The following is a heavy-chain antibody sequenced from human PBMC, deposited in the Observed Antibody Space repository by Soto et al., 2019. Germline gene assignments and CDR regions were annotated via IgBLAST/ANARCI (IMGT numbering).Heavy chain of an antibody. D-gene: IGHD3-3*01. CDR3: ARGRDYDFWSGYYPPADV. Sequence: KTSETLSLTCAVYGGSFSGYYWSWIRQPPGKGLEWIGEINHSGSTNYNPSLKSRVTISVDTSKNQFSLKLSSVTAADTAVYYCARGRDYDFWSGYYPPADVWGQGTTVTVSS. CDR1: GGSFSGYY. V-gene: IGHV4-34*01. J-gene: IGHJ6*02. CDR2: INHSGST.